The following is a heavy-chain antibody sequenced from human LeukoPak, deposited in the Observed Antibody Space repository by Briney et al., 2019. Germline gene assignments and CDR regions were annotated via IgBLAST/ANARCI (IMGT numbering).Heavy chain of an antibody. CDR2: INWNGGST. D-gene: IGHD6-13*01. J-gene: IGHJ1*01. CDR3: ATPAAGPGAEYSLY. CDR1: GFTFDDYG. Sequence: PGGSLRLSCAASGFTFDDYGMSWVRQAPGKGLEWVSGINWNGGSTGYADSVKGRFTISRDNAKNSLYLQMNSLKVEDTAVYYCATPAAGPGAEYSLYWGQGTLVTVS. V-gene: IGHV3-20*04.